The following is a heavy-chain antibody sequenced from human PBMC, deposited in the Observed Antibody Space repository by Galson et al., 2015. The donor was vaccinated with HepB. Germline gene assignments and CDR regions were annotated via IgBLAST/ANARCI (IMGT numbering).Heavy chain of an antibody. CDR3: ARDRAAIVIGRLPVMVGRFDP. D-gene: IGHD3-10*01. J-gene: IGHJ5*02. CDR2: IIPIFGTA. Sequence: SVKVSCKASGYTFTSYAMHWVRQAPGQRLEWMGGIIPIFGTANYAQKFQGRVTITADESTSTAYMELSSLRSEDTAVYYCARDRAAIVIGRLPVMVGRFDPWGQGTLVTVSS. V-gene: IGHV1-69*13. CDR1: GYTFTSYA.